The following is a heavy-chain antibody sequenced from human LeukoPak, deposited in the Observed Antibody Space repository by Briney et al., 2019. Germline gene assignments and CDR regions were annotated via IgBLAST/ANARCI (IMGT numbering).Heavy chain of an antibody. CDR1: GYTFTGYY. J-gene: IGHJ4*02. CDR2: INPNSGGT. V-gene: IGHV1-2*02. CDR3: ARERRFLEWLLFV. Sequence: GASVKVSCEASGYTFTGYYMHWVRQAPGQGLEWMGWINPNSGGTNYAQKFQGRVTVTRDTSISTAYMELSRLRSDHTAVYYCARERRFLEWLLFVWGQGTLVTVSS. D-gene: IGHD3-3*01.